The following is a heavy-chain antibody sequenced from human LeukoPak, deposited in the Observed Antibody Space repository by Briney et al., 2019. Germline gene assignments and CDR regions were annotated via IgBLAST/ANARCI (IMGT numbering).Heavy chain of an antibody. Sequence: AGGSLRLSCAASGFTFSSYWMHWVRQAPGKGLVWVSGINSDGGTTTYADSVKGRFAISRDNAKNTLYLQMNNLRAEDTAIYYCATDYYVSGSYYRLFYWGQGTLVTVSS. D-gene: IGHD3-10*01. V-gene: IGHV3-74*01. CDR2: INSDGGTT. CDR1: GFTFSSYW. CDR3: ATDYYVSGSYYRLFY. J-gene: IGHJ4*02.